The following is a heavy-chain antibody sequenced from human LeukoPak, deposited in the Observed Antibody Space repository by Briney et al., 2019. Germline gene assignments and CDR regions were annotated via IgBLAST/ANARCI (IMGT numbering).Heavy chain of an antibody. CDR2: IYHSGST. Sequence: SETLSLTCTVSGGSISSGGYYWSWIRQPPGKGLEWIGYIYHSGSTYYNPSLKSRVTISVDRSKNQFSLKLSSVTAADTAVYYCARDSPLISGSYYPSYFDYWGQGTLVTVSS. D-gene: IGHD1-26*01. V-gene: IGHV4-30-2*01. CDR1: GGSISSGGYY. CDR3: ARDSPLISGSYYPSYFDY. J-gene: IGHJ4*02.